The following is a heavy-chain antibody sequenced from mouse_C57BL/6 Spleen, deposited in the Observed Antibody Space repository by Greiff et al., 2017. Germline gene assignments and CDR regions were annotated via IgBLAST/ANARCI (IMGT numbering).Heavy chain of an antibody. J-gene: IGHJ1*03. CDR1: GFTFTSYG. CDR2: ISSGGSYT. Sequence: EVQGVESGGDLVKPGGSLKLSCAASGFTFTSYGMSWVRQTPDKRLEWVATISSGGSYTYYPDSVKGRFTISRDNAKNTLYLQMSSLKSEDTAMXYCARQGGYGSSLYWYFDVWGTGTTVTVSS. V-gene: IGHV5-6*01. D-gene: IGHD1-1*01. CDR3: ARQGGYGSSLYWYFDV.